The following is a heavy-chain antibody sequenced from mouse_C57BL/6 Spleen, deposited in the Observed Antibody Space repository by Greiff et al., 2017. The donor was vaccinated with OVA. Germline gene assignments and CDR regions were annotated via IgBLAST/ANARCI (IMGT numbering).Heavy chain of an antibody. J-gene: IGHJ3*01. CDR1: GYTFTDYN. V-gene: IGHV1-18*01. CDR3: ARVEDSSGL. D-gene: IGHD3-2*02. CDR2: INPNNGGT. Sequence: VQLQQSGPELVKPGASVKIPCKASGYTFTDYNMDWVKQSPGKSLEWIGDINPNNGGTIYNQKFKGKATLTVDKSSSTAYMERRSLTSEDTAVYDCARVEDSSGLWGQGTLVTVSA.